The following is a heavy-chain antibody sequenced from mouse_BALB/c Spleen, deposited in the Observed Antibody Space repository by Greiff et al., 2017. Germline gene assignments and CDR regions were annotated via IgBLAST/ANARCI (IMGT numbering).Heavy chain of an antibody. Sequence: VQLKQSGAELVKPGASVKLSCTASGFNIKDTYMHWVKQRPEQGLEWIGRIDPANGNTKYDPKFQGKATITADTSSNTAYLQLSSMTSEDTAVYYCARDDGYFVFDYWGQGTTLTVSS. V-gene: IGHV14-3*02. CDR1: GFNIKDTY. D-gene: IGHD2-3*01. CDR3: ARDDGYFVFDY. J-gene: IGHJ2*01. CDR2: IDPANGNT.